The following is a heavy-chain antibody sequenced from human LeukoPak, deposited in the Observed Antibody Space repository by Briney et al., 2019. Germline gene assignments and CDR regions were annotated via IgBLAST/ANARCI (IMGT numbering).Heavy chain of an antibody. CDR1: GYTFTTYS. D-gene: IGHD3-10*01. CDR3: AREKIELLWFAELSALDY. CDR2: ISGYNRST. V-gene: IGHV1-18*01. Sequence: ASVKVSCKASGYTFTTYSINWVRQAPGHGLEWMGWISGYNRSTNYAHNLQRRVSITTDTYTSTAHIELRSLKSDDTAVYYCAREKIELLWFAELSALDYWGQGTLVTVSS. J-gene: IGHJ4*02.